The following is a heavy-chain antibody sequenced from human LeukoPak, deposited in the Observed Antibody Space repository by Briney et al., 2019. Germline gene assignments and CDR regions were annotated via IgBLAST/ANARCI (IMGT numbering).Heavy chain of an antibody. CDR3: ARGLWGQYYYDSSGNYYMDV. CDR1: ALTFISYW. V-gene: IGHV3-74*01. CDR2: INTVGSST. Sequence: PGRCPRPSCAASALTFISYWMHWVRKAPGKGLVWVSRINTVGSSTSYAASVKGRFTLSRDNAKNTLYLQMNSLRAEDTAVYYCARGLWGQYYYDSSGNYYMDVWGKGTTVTVSS. J-gene: IGHJ6*03. D-gene: IGHD3-22*01.